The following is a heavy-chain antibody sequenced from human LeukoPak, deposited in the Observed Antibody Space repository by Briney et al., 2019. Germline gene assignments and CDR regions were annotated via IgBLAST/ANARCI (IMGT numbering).Heavy chain of an antibody. CDR2: INPNSGGT. CDR1: GYTFTGYY. V-gene: IGHV1-2*02. J-gene: IGHJ6*03. CDR3: ARHSCSSTSCFYYYYYMDV. Sequence: ASVKVSCKASGYTFTGYYMHWVRQAPGQGLEWMGWINPNSGGTNYAQKFQGRVTISVDTSKNQFSLKLSSVTAADTAVYYYARHSCSSTSCFYYYYYMDVWGKGTTVTVSS. D-gene: IGHD2-2*01.